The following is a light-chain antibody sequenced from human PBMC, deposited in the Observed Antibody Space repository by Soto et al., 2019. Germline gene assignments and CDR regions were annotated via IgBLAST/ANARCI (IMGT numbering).Light chain of an antibody. Sequence: EIVLTQSPGTLSLSPGERATLSCRASQSVSSSYLAWYQQKPGQAPRLLIYGASTRATGIPDRFSGGGSGTDFTLTISRLEPEDFAVYYCQQYGRSPRTFGQGTKVDIK. J-gene: IGKJ1*01. V-gene: IGKV3-20*01. CDR2: GAS. CDR3: QQYGRSPRT. CDR1: QSVSSSY.